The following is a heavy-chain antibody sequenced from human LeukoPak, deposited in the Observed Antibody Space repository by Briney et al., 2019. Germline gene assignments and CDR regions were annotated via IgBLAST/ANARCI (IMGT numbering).Heavy chain of an antibody. Sequence: SETLSLTCTVSGGSISNYYWSWIRQPAGKGLEWIGRIYSSGSTNYNPSLKSRVTMSVDTSKNQFSLKLSSVTVADTAVYYCARETDHFDVLTGGSWFDPWGQGTLVTVSS. D-gene: IGHD3-9*01. CDR1: GGSISNYY. V-gene: IGHV4-4*07. CDR3: ARETDHFDVLTGGSWFDP. CDR2: IYSSGST. J-gene: IGHJ5*02.